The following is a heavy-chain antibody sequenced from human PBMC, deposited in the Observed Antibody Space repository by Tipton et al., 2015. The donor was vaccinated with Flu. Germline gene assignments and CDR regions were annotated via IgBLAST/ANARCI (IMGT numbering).Heavy chain of an antibody. D-gene: IGHD4-11*01. Sequence: TLSLTCSVSGDSIGGAYYWGWIRQPPGKGLEWIGNSHHTGSTYRNPSLKSRVIISVDRSKNQFSLKLTSVTAADTAVYFCARRDYSNHVSEPKNWFDPWGQGLMVTVPS. CDR2: SHHTGST. V-gene: IGHV4-38-2*01. CDR3: ARRDYSNHVSEPKNWFDP. CDR1: GDSIGGAYY. J-gene: IGHJ5*02.